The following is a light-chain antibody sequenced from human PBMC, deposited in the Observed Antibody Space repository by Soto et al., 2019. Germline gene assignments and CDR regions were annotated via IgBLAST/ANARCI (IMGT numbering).Light chain of an antibody. CDR1: SSNIGAGYD. CDR3: SSYTSSSTYV. V-gene: IGLV1-40*01. CDR2: GTT. J-gene: IGLJ1*01. Sequence: QSVLTQTPSVSGAPGQRVTISCTGRSSNIGAGYDVHWYQHLPGTAPKLLIYGTTNRPSGVPDRFSGSKSGNTASLTISGLQAEDEADYYCSSYTSSSTYVFGTGTKVTVL.